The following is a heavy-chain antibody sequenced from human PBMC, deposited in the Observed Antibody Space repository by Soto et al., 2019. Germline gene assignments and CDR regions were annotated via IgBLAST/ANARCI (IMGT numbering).Heavy chain of an antibody. J-gene: IGHJ4*02. CDR1: GFTFSSYG. D-gene: IGHD3-10*01. V-gene: IGHV3-30*18. Sequence: QVQLVESGGGVVQPGRSLRLSCAASGFTFSSYGMHWVRQAPGKGLEWVAVISYDGSNKYYADSVKGRFTISRDNSKNTLYLQMNSLRAEDTAVYYCAKDLARQVLTWGVDYWGQGTLVTVSS. CDR2: ISYDGSNK. CDR3: AKDLARQVLTWGVDY.